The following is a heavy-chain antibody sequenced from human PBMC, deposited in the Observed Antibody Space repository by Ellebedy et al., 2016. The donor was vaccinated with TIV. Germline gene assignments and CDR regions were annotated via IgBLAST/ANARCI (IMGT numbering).Heavy chain of an antibody. D-gene: IGHD3-22*01. CDR2: IVFGSGST. J-gene: IGHJ3*02. V-gene: IGHV1-58*01. CDR1: GFTFSSSA. Sequence: AASVKVSCKASGFTFSSSAVQWVRQARGQRLEWVGWIVFGSGSTNYPQKFQERVTINSEMSTSKVYMELSSLRSEDTAVYYCAATYYYDTSGYQRPNDAFDIWGQGTMVTVSS. CDR3: AATYYYDTSGYQRPNDAFDI.